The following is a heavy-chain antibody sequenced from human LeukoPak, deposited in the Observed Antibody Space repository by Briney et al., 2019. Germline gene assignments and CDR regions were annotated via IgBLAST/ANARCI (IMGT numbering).Heavy chain of an antibody. CDR2: IIPIFGTA. CDR1: GGTFSSYA. D-gene: IGHD2-2*02. J-gene: IGHJ6*02. Sequence: SVKVSCKASGGTFSSYAISWVRQAPGQGLEWMGGIIPIFGTANYAQKFQGRVTMTTDTSTTTAYMELGGLRSDDTAVYYCARDLGHCTGTICYSASRSGTSYHYGMDVWGQGTAVAVSS. V-gene: IGHV1-69*05. CDR3: ARDLGHCTGTICYSASRSGTSYHYGMDV.